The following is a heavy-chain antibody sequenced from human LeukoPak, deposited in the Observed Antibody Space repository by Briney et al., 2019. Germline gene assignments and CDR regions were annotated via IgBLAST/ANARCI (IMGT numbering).Heavy chain of an antibody. CDR1: GYTFTSYD. J-gene: IGHJ6*02. CDR3: ARVSTIFGVVIPYNYYGMDV. D-gene: IGHD3-3*01. V-gene: IGHV1-8*01. Sequence: ASVKVSCKASGYTFTSYDINWVRQATGQGLEWMGWMNPNSGNTGYAQKFQGRVTMTRNTSISTAYMELSSLRSEDTAVYYCARVSTIFGVVIPYNYYGMDVWGQGTTVTVSS. CDR2: MNPNSGNT.